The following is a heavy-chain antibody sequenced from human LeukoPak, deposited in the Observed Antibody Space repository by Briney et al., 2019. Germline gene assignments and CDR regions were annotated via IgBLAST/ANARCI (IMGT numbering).Heavy chain of an antibody. D-gene: IGHD1-26*01. Sequence: SETLSLTCAVSGYSISSGYYWGWIRQLPGKGLEWIGNIYNSGSTDYNPSLKSRVTISVDTSKNQFSLRLSSVTAADTAVYYCARRRVDSGNHHFDYWGQGTLVTVSS. V-gene: IGHV4-38-2*01. CDR1: GYSISSGYY. CDR2: IYNSGST. J-gene: IGHJ4*02. CDR3: ARRRVDSGNHHFDY.